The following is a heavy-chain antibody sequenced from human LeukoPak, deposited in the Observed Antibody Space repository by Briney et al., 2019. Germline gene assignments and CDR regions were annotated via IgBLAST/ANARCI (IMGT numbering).Heavy chain of an antibody. D-gene: IGHD3-3*01. V-gene: IGHV1-2*02. CDR3: ARGGDITIFGVVINAGWFDP. J-gene: IGHJ5*02. Sequence: ASVKVSCKASGYTFTDYYIHWVRQAPGQGLEWMGWINPNSGGTNYAQTFQGRVTVTRDTSISTVYMELTRLRFDDTAVFYCARGGDITIFGVVINAGWFDPWGQGTLVTVSS. CDR2: INPNSGGT. CDR1: GYTFTDYY.